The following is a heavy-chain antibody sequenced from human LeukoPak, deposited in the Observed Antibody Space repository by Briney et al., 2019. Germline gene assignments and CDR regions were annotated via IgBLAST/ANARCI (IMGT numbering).Heavy chain of an antibody. V-gene: IGHV3-23*01. Sequence: GGSLRLSCAASGFTFSSYAMSWVRQAPGKGLEWVSAISGSGGSTYYADSVKGRFTISRDNSKNTLYLQMNSLRAEDTAVYYCPKYDVLRYFDFKRGFAPCGQGSLVTVPS. CDR1: GFTFSSYA. CDR3: PKYDVLRYFDFKRGFAP. J-gene: IGHJ5*02. CDR2: ISGSGGST. D-gene: IGHD3-9*01.